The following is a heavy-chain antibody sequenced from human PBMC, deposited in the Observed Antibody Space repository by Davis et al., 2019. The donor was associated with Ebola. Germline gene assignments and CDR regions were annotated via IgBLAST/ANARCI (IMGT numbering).Heavy chain of an antibody. CDR1: AFTFDNYA. CDR2: IGGSGLNV. J-gene: IGHJ4*02. CDR3: ARHEGFWSGHFDD. D-gene: IGHD3-3*01. V-gene: IGHV3-23*01. Sequence: GESLKISCAASAFTFDNYAMTWVRQAPGKGLEWVASIGGSGLNVFYTKSVKGRFTISRDNSRNTVYLQMSRLRAEDTAVYYCARHEGFWSGHFDDWGQGSRVTVSS.